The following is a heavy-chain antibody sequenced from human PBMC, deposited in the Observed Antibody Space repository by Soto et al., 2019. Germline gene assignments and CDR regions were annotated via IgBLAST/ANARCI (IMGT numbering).Heavy chain of an antibody. CDR3: ARVPMESSTSRSYCYYDDYMDV. J-gene: IGHJ6*03. V-gene: IGHV1-18*01. D-gene: IGHD2-2*01. CDR2: ISAFNGNT. CDR1: GYTFTSYG. Sequence: QVQLVQSGAEVKKPGASVKVSCKASGYTFTSYGISWVRQAPGQGLEWMGWISAFNGNTNYAQKLQGRDTMTTDTSTRTAYVELRSLRSDDTAVYFCARVPMESSTSRSYCYYDDYMDVWGKGTTVTGSS.